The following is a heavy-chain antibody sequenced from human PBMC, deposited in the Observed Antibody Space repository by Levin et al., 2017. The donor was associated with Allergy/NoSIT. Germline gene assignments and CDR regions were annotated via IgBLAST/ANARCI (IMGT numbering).Heavy chain of an antibody. CDR3: AKGTRGYSSGWYGLDY. D-gene: IGHD6-19*01. CDR2: ISGSGGST. CDR1: GFTFSSYA. J-gene: IGHJ4*02. Sequence: GGSLRLSCAASGFTFSSYAMSWVRQAPGKGLEWVSGISGSGGSTYYADSVKGRFTISRDNSKNTLYLQMNSLRAEDTAVYYWAKGTRGYSSGWYGLDYWGQGTLVTVSS. V-gene: IGHV3-23*01.